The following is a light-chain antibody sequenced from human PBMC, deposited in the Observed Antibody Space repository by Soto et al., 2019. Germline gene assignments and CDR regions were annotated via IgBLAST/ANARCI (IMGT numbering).Light chain of an antibody. V-gene: IGKV3-15*01. CDR1: QSVSIN. CDR2: GAS. Sequence: EVVLTQSPATLSVSPGETVALSCRASQSVSINLAWIQQKPGQGPRLLIIGASTRATGVPDRFSVSGSGTEFTLTINSLQSDDFATYYCQQSDKSPPWTFGQGTKVE. CDR3: QQSDKSPPWT. J-gene: IGKJ1*01.